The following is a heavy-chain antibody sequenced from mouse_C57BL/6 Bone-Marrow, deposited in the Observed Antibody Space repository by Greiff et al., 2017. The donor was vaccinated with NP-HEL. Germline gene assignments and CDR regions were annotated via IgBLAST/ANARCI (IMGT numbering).Heavy chain of an antibody. V-gene: IGHV1-42*01. D-gene: IGHD1-1*01. CDR2: INPSTGGT. Sequence: VQLQQSGPELVKPGASVKISCKASGYSFTGYYMNWVKQSPEKSLEWIGEINPSTGGTTYNQKFKAKATLTVDKSSSTAYMQLKSLTSEDSAVYYCASPVVARYFDVWGTGTTVTVSS. CDR3: ASPVVARYFDV. CDR1: GYSFTGYY. J-gene: IGHJ1*03.